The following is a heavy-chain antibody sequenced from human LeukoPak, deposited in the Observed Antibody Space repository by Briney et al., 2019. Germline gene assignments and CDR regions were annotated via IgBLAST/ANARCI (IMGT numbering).Heavy chain of an antibody. D-gene: IGHD3-9*01. CDR2: ISAYNGNT. CDR3: ARDRGLRYDILTRYYGDAFDI. CDR1: GYTFTSYG. Sequence: ASVKVSCKASGYTFTSYGISWVRQAPGQGLEWMGWISAYNGNTNYAQKLQGRVTMTTDTSTSTAYMELRSLRSDDTAVYYCARDRGLRYDILTRYYGDAFDIWGQGTMVTVSS. J-gene: IGHJ3*02. V-gene: IGHV1-18*01.